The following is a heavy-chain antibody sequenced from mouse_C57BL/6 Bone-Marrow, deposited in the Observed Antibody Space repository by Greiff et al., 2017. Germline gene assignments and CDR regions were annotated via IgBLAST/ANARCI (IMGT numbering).Heavy chain of an antibody. CDR3: ARRRTGLER. CDR1: GYTFTGYW. V-gene: IGHV1-9*01. CDR2: ILPGSGST. J-gene: IGHJ2*01. Sequence: QVQLQQSGAELMKPGASVKLSCKATGYTFTGYWIEWVQQGPGHGLEWIGEILPGSGSTNYNEKFKGKATFTADTSSNTASMQLSSLTTEDSAIAYCARRRTGLERWGQGTTLTVSS. D-gene: IGHD2-10*02.